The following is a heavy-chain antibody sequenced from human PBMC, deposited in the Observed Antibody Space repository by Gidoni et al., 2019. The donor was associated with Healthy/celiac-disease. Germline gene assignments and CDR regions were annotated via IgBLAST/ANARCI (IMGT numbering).Heavy chain of an antibody. J-gene: IGHJ4*02. V-gene: IGHV4-39*01. CDR1: STSSSSYY. Sequence: STSSSSYYWGWIRQPPGKGLEWIGSIYYSGSTYYNPSLKSRVTISVDTSKNQFSLKLSSVTAADTAVYYCARRSGSYYVWGQGTLVTVSS. CDR3: ARRSGSYYV. CDR2: IYYSGST. D-gene: IGHD1-26*01.